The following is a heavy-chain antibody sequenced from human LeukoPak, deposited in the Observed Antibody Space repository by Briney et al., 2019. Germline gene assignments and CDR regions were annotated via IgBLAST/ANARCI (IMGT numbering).Heavy chain of an antibody. CDR1: GGSFSGYY. CDR3: ARGPQWLRY. J-gene: IGHJ4*02. CDR2: INHSGST. V-gene: IGHV4-34*01. D-gene: IGHD5-12*01. Sequence: PSETLSLTCAVYGGSFSGYYWSWIRQPPGKGLEWIGEINHSGSTNYNPSLKSRVTISVDTSKNQCSLKLSSVTAADPAVYYCARGPQWLRYWGQGTLVTVSS.